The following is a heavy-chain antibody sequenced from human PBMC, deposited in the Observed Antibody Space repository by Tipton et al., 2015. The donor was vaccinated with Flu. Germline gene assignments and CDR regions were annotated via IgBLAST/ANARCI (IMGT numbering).Heavy chain of an antibody. Sequence: LRLSCTVSGGSISSYYWSWIRQPPGKGLEWIGYIYYSGSTNYNPSLKSRVTISVDTSKNQFSLKLSSVTAADTAVYYCASQKIAVAGTRVAATGIDYWGQGTLVTVSS. CDR2: IYYSGST. CDR3: ASQKIAVAGTRVAATGIDY. V-gene: IGHV4-59*01. J-gene: IGHJ4*02. D-gene: IGHD6-19*01. CDR1: GGSISSYY.